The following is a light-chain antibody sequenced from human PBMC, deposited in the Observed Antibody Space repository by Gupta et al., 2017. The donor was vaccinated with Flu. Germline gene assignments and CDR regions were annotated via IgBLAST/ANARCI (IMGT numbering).Light chain of an antibody. Sequence: EVVMTQYPATLSVSPGETATLSCRASQNVRSNLAWYQQKPGQAPRLLIYGASTRAGVVPAKFSGSGSGTEFTLTITNLQSEDFAVYYCQQDNDWPRAFGHGTKVDAK. V-gene: IGKV3-15*01. CDR1: QNVRSN. J-gene: IGKJ3*01. CDR2: GAS. CDR3: QQDNDWPRA.